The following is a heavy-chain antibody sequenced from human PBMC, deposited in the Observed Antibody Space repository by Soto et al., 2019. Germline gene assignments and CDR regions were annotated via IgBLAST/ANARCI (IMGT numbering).Heavy chain of an antibody. D-gene: IGHD3-9*01. CDR1: GGSFSGYY. CDR2: INHSGST. CDR3: ARRSYYDILTGYYWFDP. J-gene: IGHJ5*02. Sequence: PSETLSLTCAVYGGSFSGYYWSWIRQPPGKGLEWIGEINHSGSTNYNPSLKSRVTISVDTSKNQFSLKLSSVTAADTAVYYCARRSYYDILTGYYWFDPRGQGTPVTVSS. V-gene: IGHV4-34*01.